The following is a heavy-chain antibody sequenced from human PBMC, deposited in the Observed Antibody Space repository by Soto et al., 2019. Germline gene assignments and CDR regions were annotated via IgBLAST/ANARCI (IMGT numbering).Heavy chain of an antibody. J-gene: IGHJ4*02. CDR2: ISWNSGSI. V-gene: IGHV3-9*01. Sequence: EVQLVESGGGLVQPGRSLRLSCAASGFTFDDYAMHWVRQAPGKGLEWVSGISWNSGSIGYADSVKGRFTISRDNAKNSLYLQMNSLSAEDTALYYCAKDMGAAVGLAYWGQGTLVTVSS. CDR3: AKDMGAAVGLAY. D-gene: IGHD6-19*01. CDR1: GFTFDDYA.